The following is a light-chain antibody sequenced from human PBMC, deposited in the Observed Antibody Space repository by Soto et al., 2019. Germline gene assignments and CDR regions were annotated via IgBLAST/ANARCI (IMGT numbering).Light chain of an antibody. Sequence: DIQMTQSPSTLSASVGDRVTITCRASQSISSWLAWYQQKPGKAPKLLIYDPSSLESGVPSRFSGSGSGTEFTLTISSLQPDDFATYYCQQYNSYLMYTFGQGTKLEIK. CDR3: QQYNSYLMYT. J-gene: IGKJ2*01. CDR2: DPS. CDR1: QSISSW. V-gene: IGKV1-5*01.